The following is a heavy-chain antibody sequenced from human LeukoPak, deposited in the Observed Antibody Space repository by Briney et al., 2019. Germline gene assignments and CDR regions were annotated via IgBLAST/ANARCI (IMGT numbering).Heavy chain of an antibody. CDR3: ARARNTLHYFDY. V-gene: IGHV4-59*01. Sequence: SETLSLTCTVSGGSLSSYYWSWIRQPPGKGLEWIGYIYYSGSTNYNPSLKSRVTISVDTSKNQFSLKLSSVTAADTAVYYCARARNTLHYFDYWGQGTLVTVSS. CDR1: GGSLSSYY. J-gene: IGHJ4*02. D-gene: IGHD1/OR15-1a*01. CDR2: IYYSGST.